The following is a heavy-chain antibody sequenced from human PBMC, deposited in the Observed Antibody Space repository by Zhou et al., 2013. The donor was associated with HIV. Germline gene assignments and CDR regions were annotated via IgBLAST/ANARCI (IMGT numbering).Heavy chain of an antibody. V-gene: IGHV4-61*02. Sequence: VQLQESGPGLVKPSQTLSLTCAVSGGSISSGNYYWSWIRQPAGKGLEWIGRIYASGSTKYNPSLKNRVTISVDTSKNQFSLKLSSVTAADSAVYYCARRAANFYGSGVIDYWGQGTLVTVSS. CDR2: IYASGST. CDR1: GGSISSGNYY. D-gene: IGHD3-10*01. J-gene: IGHJ4*02. CDR3: ARRAANFYGSGVIDY.